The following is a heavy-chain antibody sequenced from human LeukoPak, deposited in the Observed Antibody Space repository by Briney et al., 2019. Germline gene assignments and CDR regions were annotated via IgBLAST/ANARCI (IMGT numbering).Heavy chain of an antibody. V-gene: IGHV4-59*08. D-gene: IGHD3-3*02. J-gene: IGHJ4*02. CDR1: GGSISSDY. Sequence: SETLSLTCTVSGGSISSDYWSWLRQPPGKGLEWIGYIYYSGSTNYNPSLKSRVTISVDTSKNQFSLKLSSVTAADTAVYYCARLMGISRLDYWGQGTLVTVSS. CDR3: ARLMGISRLDY. CDR2: IYYSGST.